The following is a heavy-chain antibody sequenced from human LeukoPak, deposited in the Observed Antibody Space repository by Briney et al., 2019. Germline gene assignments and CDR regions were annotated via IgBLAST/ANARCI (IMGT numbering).Heavy chain of an antibody. D-gene: IGHD5-24*01. J-gene: IGHJ4*02. V-gene: IGHV3-33*01. CDR2: IWYDGSNK. Sequence: GGSLRLSCAASGFTFSSYGMHWVRQAPGKGLEWVAVIWYDGSNKYYADSVKGRFTISRENSKNTLYLQMNSLRAEDTAVYYCARSVEMATTPFDYWGQGTLVTVSS. CDR1: GFTFSSYG. CDR3: ARSVEMATTPFDY.